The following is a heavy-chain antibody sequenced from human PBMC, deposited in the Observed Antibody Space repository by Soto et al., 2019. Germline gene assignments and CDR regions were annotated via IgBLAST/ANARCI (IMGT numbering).Heavy chain of an antibody. J-gene: IGHJ6*02. D-gene: IGHD5-18*01. CDR3: AKDRYGQTWMDV. Sequence: GGSLRLSCAASGFTFSSYAMTWVRHAPGKGLEGVSGINGGGGSTYYAESVKGRFTISRDTSKNTLYLQMNSLRAEDTAVYYCAKDRYGQTWMDVWGQGTRVT. CDR1: GFTFSSYA. CDR2: INGGGGST. V-gene: IGHV3-23*01.